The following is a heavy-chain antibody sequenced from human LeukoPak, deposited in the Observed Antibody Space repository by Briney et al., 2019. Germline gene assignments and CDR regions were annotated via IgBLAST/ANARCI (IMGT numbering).Heavy chain of an antibody. V-gene: IGHV3-23*01. J-gene: IGHJ4*02. D-gene: IGHD1-1*01. Sequence: GGSLRLSCTASGFIFSNYAMTWVRQAPGRGLEWVSSILGSGGLTWYADSVKGRFTISRDNSNNTLYLQMNSLRAEDTAIYYCATDRGTLSDWGRGNLVTVSS. CDR1: GFIFSNYA. CDR2: ILGSGGLT. CDR3: ATDRGTLSD.